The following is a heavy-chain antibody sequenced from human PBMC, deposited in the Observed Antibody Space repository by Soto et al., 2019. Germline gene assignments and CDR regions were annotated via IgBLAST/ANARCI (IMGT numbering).Heavy chain of an antibody. Sequence: EVQLLESGGGLVQPGGSLRLSCATSGFTFSNYAMSWVRQAPGKGLEWISAISGGGGSTYYADSVKGRFTISRDNPRNTLYVRMNSLRAEDTAVYYCAKDRCHTAMVSTDAFDVWGQGTMVTVSS. J-gene: IGHJ3*01. D-gene: IGHD5-18*01. CDR2: ISGGGGST. CDR3: AKDRCHTAMVSTDAFDV. CDR1: GFTFSNYA. V-gene: IGHV3-23*01.